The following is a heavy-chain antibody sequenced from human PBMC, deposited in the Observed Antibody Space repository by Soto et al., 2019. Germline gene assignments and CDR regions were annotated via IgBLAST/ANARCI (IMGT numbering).Heavy chain of an antibody. D-gene: IGHD5-12*01. Sequence: EVELVESGGGLVQPGGSLKLSCAASGFSLSGSFIHWVRQASGKGPEWVGRIASRAHNYATAYGTTVQGRFTFSRDDSLNTADLQMHGLKTEDTAVYFCAGLVDKLLDRCDYWGRGIVVTFS. CDR1: GFSLSGSF. J-gene: IGHJ4*02. CDR2: IASRAHNYAT. V-gene: IGHV3-73*02. CDR3: AGLVDKLLDRCDY.